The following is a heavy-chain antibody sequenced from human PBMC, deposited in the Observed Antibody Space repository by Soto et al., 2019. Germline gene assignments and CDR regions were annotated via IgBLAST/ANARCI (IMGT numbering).Heavy chain of an antibody. V-gene: IGHV2-5*02. CDR3: AHRREPGLPDY. CDR2: IYWDDDK. CDR1: GFSLTTSGVG. J-gene: IGHJ4*02. Sequence: QITLKESGPTLVKPTQTLTLTCTFSGFSLTTSGVGVGWIRQPPGKALEWLALIYWDDDKRYNPSLKTRLTITKDNSKNQVVLTMTNMDPVDTGTYYCAHRREPGLPDYWGQGTLVTVSS.